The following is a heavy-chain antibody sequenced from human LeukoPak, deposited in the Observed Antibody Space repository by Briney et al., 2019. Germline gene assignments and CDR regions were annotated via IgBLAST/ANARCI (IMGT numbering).Heavy chain of an antibody. CDR1: GFTFSSYW. CDR3: ARDKSITMVRGVYNWFDP. Sequence: PGGSRRLSCAASGFTFSSYWMSWVRQAPGKGLEWVANIKQDGSEKYYVDSVKGRFTISRDNAKNSLYLQMNSLRAEDTAVYYCARDKSITMVRGVYNWFDPWGQGTLVTVSS. J-gene: IGHJ5*02. D-gene: IGHD3-10*01. V-gene: IGHV3-7*01. CDR2: IKQDGSEK.